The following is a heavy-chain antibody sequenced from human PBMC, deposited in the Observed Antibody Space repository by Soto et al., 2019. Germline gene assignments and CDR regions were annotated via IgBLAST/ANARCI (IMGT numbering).Heavy chain of an antibody. CDR2: MNPNSGDT. J-gene: IGHJ4*02. CDR1: GYTCTNHD. Sequence: QVQLVKSWAEVKKPGASVKVACKASGYTCTNHDINWVRQATGQDPEWLGWMNPNSGDTGYAQNFQDRVTMTRDTSTTTAYLELSSLRSEDTAVYYCERVGGKSNAYCVDYWGQGNLVIVSS. V-gene: IGHV1-8*01. D-gene: IGHD1-1*01. CDR3: ERVGGKSNAYCVDY.